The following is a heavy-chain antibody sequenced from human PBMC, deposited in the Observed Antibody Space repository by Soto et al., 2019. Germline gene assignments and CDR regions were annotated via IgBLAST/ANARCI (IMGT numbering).Heavy chain of an antibody. D-gene: IGHD3-22*01. CDR1: GFTFSSYA. CDR2: ISGSGGST. Sequence: GGSLRLSCAASGFTFSSYAMSWVRQAPGKGLEWVSAISGSGGSTYYADFVKGRFTNSRDNSKNTLYLQMNSLRAEDTAVYYCAKDTWYYYDSSGYYSLWGQGTLVTVSS. V-gene: IGHV3-23*01. J-gene: IGHJ4*02. CDR3: AKDTWYYYDSSGYYSL.